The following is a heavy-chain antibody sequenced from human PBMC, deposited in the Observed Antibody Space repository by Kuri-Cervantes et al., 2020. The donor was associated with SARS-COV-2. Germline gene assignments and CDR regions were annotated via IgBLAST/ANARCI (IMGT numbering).Heavy chain of an antibody. V-gene: IGHV4-39*07. Sequence: SETLSLTCTVSGGSISSYYWGWIRQPPGKGLEWIGSIYYSGSTYYNPSLKSRVTISVDTSKNQFSLKLSSVTAADTAVYYCARIVNYSKGNWNYGYYYYMDVWGKGTTVTVSS. CDR3: ARIVNYSKGNWNYGYYYYMDV. CDR1: GGSISSYY. J-gene: IGHJ6*03. CDR2: IYYSGST. D-gene: IGHD1-7*01.